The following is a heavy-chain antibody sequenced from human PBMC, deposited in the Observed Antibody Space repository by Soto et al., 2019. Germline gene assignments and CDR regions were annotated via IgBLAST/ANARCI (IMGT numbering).Heavy chain of an antibody. Sequence: SVKVSCKASGGTFSSYTISWVRQAPGQGLEWMGRIIPILGIANYAQKFQGRVTITADKSTSTAYMELSSLRSEDTAVYYCATDRHPCYGFCCGPCDYWGQGTLVTDSS. CDR3: ATDRHPCYGFCCGPCDY. V-gene: IGHV1-69*02. J-gene: IGHJ4*02. CDR1: GGTFSSYT. D-gene: IGHD3-10*01. CDR2: IIPILGIA.